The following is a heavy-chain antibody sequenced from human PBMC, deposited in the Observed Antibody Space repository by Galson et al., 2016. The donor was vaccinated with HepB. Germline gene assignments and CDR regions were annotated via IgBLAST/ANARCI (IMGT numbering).Heavy chain of an antibody. V-gene: IGHV3-23*01. D-gene: IGHD2-2*01. Sequence: SLRLSCAASGFTFSNYGMTWVRQAPGKGLEVVSSTSRSGDSTDYADSVKGRFIISRDNTKNTLPLQMNSLRAEDTAVYYCVQGSTAPAVWGKGTTVTVSS. J-gene: IGHJ6*04. CDR2: TSRSGDST. CDR1: GFTFSNYG. CDR3: VQGSTAPAV.